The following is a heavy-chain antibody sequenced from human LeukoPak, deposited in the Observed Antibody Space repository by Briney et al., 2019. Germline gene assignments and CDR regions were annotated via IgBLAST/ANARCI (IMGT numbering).Heavy chain of an antibody. D-gene: IGHD6-19*01. CDR3: ATQGWDTYYYYYMDV. Sequence: PGGSLRLSCAASGFTFSDYYMSWIRQAPGKGLEWVSYISSSGSTIYYADSVKGRFTISRDNAKNSPYLQMNSLRAEDTAVYYCATQGWDTYYYYYMDVWGKGTTVTVSS. CDR1: GFTFSDYY. J-gene: IGHJ6*03. V-gene: IGHV3-11*04. CDR2: ISSSGSTI.